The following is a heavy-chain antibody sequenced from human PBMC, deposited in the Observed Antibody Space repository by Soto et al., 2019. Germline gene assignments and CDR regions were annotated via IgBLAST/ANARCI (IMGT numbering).Heavy chain of an antibody. D-gene: IGHD6-13*01. CDR3: ARWVYSSSFILDP. J-gene: IGHJ5*02. CDR2: IFSNDEK. V-gene: IGHV2-26*01. Sequence: SGPTLVNPTETLTLTCTVSGFSLSNARMGVSWIRQPPGKALEWLAHIFSNDEKSYSTSLKSRLTISKDTSKSQVVLTMTNMDPVDTATYYCARWVYSSSFILDPWGQGTLVTVSS. CDR1: GFSLSNARMG.